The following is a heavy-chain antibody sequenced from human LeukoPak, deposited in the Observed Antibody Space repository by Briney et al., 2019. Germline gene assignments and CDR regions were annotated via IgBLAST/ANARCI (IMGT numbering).Heavy chain of an antibody. CDR1: GFTFSGSA. Sequence: GGSLRLSCAASGFTFSGSAMHWVRQASGEGLEWVGRIRSKTNNYATAYAASVKGRFTISRDDSKNTAYLQMNSLKTEDTAVYYCTGQAYYYDTSGFNFDYWGQGILVAVSS. CDR3: TGQAYYYDTSGFNFDY. V-gene: IGHV3-73*01. D-gene: IGHD3-22*01. J-gene: IGHJ4*02. CDR2: IRSKTNNYAT.